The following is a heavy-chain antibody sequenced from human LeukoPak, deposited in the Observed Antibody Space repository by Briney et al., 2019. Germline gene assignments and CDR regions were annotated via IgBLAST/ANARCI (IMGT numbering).Heavy chain of an antibody. CDR2: FFPSGST. J-gene: IGHJ6*02. CDR1: GGSISTYY. CDR3: ARDKRLDGMDV. D-gene: IGHD6-25*01. Sequence: SETLSLTCTVSGGSISTYYWSWLRQPAGKGLELIGRFFPSGSTNYNPSLKTRVTMSVDTSKNQFSLRLSSVTAADTAIYYCARDKRLDGMDVWGQGTTVTVSS. V-gene: IGHV4-4*07.